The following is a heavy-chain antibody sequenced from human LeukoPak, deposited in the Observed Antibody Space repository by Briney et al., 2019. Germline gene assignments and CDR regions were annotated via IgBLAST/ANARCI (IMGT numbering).Heavy chain of an antibody. J-gene: IGHJ4*02. V-gene: IGHV3-21*01. CDR3: ARVSSPRRTNYFDY. Sequence: PGGSLRLSCAASGFTFSSYSMNWVCQAPGKGLEWVSSISSSSSYIYYADSVKGRFTISRDNAKNSLYLQMNSLRAEDTAVYYCARVSSPRRTNYFDYWGQGTLVTVSS. D-gene: IGHD6-13*01. CDR2: ISSSSSYI. CDR1: GFTFSSYS.